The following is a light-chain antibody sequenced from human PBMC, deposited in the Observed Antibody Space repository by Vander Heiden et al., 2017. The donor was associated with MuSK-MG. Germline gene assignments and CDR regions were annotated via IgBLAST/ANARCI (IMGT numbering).Light chain of an antibody. Sequence: DTVMTQSPDSLAVSLGERATINCKSSQSVFYSSNNKNYLAWYQQKPGQPPKLLISWASTRESGVPDRFSGSGSGTDFTLKISSLQAEDAAVYYCQQDDSTPITFGQGTKVEIK. CDR1: QSVFYSSNNKNY. CDR2: WAS. V-gene: IGKV4-1*01. J-gene: IGKJ1*01. CDR3: QQDDSTPIT.